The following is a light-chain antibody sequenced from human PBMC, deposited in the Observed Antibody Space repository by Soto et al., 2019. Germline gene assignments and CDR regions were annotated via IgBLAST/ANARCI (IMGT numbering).Light chain of an antibody. Sequence: EIVMTQSPATLSLSPGERATLSCRASQSVSSNLAWYQQKPGQAPTLLIYGASARATGIPARFSGSGSGTEFTLTISSLQSEDFAVYYCQHYNNWPFTFGPGTKLEI. CDR2: GAS. CDR1: QSVSSN. J-gene: IGKJ2*01. CDR3: QHYNNWPFT. V-gene: IGKV3-15*01.